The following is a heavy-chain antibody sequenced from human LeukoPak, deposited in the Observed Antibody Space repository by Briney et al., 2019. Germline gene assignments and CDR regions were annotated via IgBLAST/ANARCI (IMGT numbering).Heavy chain of an antibody. Sequence: PSETLSLTCTVSGGSISSGGYYWSWIRQHPGKGLGWIGYIYYSGSTYYNPSLKSRVTISVDTSKNQFSLKLSSVTAADTAVYYCARAGDYVWGSYRQGAFDIWGQGTMVTVSS. CDR1: GGSISSGGYY. CDR3: ARAGDYVWGSYRQGAFDI. CDR2: IYYSGST. V-gene: IGHV4-31*03. D-gene: IGHD3-16*02. J-gene: IGHJ3*02.